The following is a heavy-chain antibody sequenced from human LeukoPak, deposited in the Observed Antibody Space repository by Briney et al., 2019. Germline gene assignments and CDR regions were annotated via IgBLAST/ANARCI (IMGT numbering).Heavy chain of an antibody. Sequence: PGGSLRLSCAASGFTFDDYGMSWVRQAPGKGLEWVSGINWNGGSTGYADSVKGRFTISRDNAKNSLYLQMNSLRAEDTALYYCARGLEKYYYDSSQLGAFDIWGQGTMVTVSS. D-gene: IGHD3-22*01. J-gene: IGHJ3*02. CDR3: ARGLEKYYYDSSQLGAFDI. V-gene: IGHV3-20*04. CDR1: GFTFDDYG. CDR2: INWNGGST.